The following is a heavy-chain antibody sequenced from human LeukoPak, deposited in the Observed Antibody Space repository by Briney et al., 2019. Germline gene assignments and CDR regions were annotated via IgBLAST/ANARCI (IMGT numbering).Heavy chain of an antibody. CDR2: MNPNNGDA. J-gene: IGHJ4*02. CDR3: ARWGGRDLDTDFDY. D-gene: IGHD3-16*01. Sequence: EASVNVSCKASGYTFTTYDINWVRQAPGQGLERMGWMNPNNGDAGSAQKFQGRLTMTRDTSRATAFMELSSLRSDDTAVYYCARWGGRDLDTDFDYWGQGTLVTVSS. CDR1: GYTFTTYD. V-gene: IGHV1-8*01.